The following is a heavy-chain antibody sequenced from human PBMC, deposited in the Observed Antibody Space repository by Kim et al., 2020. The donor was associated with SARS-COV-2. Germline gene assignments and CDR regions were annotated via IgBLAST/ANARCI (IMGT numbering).Heavy chain of an antibody. CDR2: IYYSGST. CDR3: SVGITYAFDI. CDR1: GGSISSSSYY. Sequence: SETLSLTCTVSGGSISSSSYYWGWIRQPPGKGLEWIGSIYYSGSTYYNPSLKSRVTISVDTSKNQFSLKLSSVTAADTAVYYCSVGITYAFDIWGQGTMVTVSS. V-gene: IGHV4-39*01. D-gene: IGHD3-10*01. J-gene: IGHJ3*02.